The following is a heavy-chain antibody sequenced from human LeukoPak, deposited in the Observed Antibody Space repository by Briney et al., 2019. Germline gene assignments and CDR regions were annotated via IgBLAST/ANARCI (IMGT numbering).Heavy chain of an antibody. J-gene: IGHJ1*01. CDR2: INHSGST. D-gene: IGHD4-23*01. V-gene: IGHV4-34*01. CDR3: ARGGKYGGSPKFQH. CDR1: GGSFSGYY. Sequence: SETLSLTCAVYGGSFSGYYWSWIRQPLGKGLEWIGEINHSGSTNYNPSLKSRVTISVDTSKNQFSLKLSSVTAADTAVYYCARGGKYGGSPKFQHWGQGTLVTVSS.